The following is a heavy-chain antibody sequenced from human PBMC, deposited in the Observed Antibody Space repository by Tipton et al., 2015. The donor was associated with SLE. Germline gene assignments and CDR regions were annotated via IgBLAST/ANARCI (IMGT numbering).Heavy chain of an antibody. V-gene: IGHV4-39*01. Sequence: TLSLTCTVSGGSISSNTYYWGWIRQPPGKGLEWIGSIYYGGDTYFNPSLKSRVTISVDTSRNQFSLRLRSVTAADTAVYYCARHYSSTWYSRPDYYYDMDVWGQGTSVTVSS. D-gene: IGHD6-13*01. CDR1: GGSISSNTYY. J-gene: IGHJ6*02. CDR3: ARHYSSTWYSRPDYYYDMDV. CDR2: IYYGGDT.